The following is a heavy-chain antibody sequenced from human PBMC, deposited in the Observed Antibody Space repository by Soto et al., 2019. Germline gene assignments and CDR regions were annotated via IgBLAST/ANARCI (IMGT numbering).Heavy chain of an antibody. J-gene: IGHJ4*02. CDR1: GFTFDDYG. CDR3: ARVYSSGWYGPGRY. D-gene: IGHD6-19*01. Sequence: EVQLVESGGGVVRPGGSLRLSCAASGFTFDDYGMSWVRQAPGKGLEWVSGINWNGGSTDYADSVKGRFTISRDNAKNSLYLQMNSLRAEDTALYDCARVYSSGWYGPGRYWGQGTLVTVSS. CDR2: INWNGGST. V-gene: IGHV3-20*01.